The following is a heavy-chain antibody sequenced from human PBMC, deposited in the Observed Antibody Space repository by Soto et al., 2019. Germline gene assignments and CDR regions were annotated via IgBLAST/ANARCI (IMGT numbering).Heavy chain of an antibody. D-gene: IGHD5-12*01. CDR2: ISSSGGGT. CDR1: GFTFSSYA. J-gene: IGHJ4*02. Sequence: EVRLLESGGALVQPGGSLRLSCAASGFTFSSYAMSWVRQAPGKGLEWVSAISSSGGGTYYADSVKGRFTISRDNSKNTLYLQMNSLRAEDTAIYYCAKVRNKWLRFDLGYWGQGTLVTVSS. V-gene: IGHV3-23*01. CDR3: AKVRNKWLRFDLGY.